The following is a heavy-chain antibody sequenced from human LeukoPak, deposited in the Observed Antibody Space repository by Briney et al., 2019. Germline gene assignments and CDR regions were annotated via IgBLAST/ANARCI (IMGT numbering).Heavy chain of an antibody. D-gene: IGHD3-16*02. V-gene: IGHV1-69*13. CDR1: GGTFHSYA. J-gene: IGHJ5*02. Sequence: SVKVSCKDSGGTFHSYAISWVRQAPGQGLEWMEGLIPIFGTANYAQKFQCRVTITADESTSTAYMELSSLRSEDTVVYYCAGGPRVRLGELSQTDNWFDPWGQGTLVTVSS. CDR2: LIPIFGTA. CDR3: AGGPRVRLGELSQTDNWFDP.